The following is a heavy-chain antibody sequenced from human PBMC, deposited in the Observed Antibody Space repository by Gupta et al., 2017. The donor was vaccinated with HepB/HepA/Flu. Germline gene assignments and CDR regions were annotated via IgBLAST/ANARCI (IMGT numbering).Heavy chain of an antibody. CDR1: GYTFTDYY. Sequence: QVQLVQSGAAVKKPGASVKVSCKASGYTFTDYYIHWGRQAPGQGLEWMGWINPTNDGTKFAQKFQGRATMTGDTSISTAYLKLSSLISDDTAVYYCTRSPVYCRPSTCYTGDCWGPGTLVTVSS. J-gene: IGHJ4*02. D-gene: IGHD2-2*02. CDR2: INPTNDGT. CDR3: TRSPVYCRPSTCYTGDC. V-gene: IGHV1-2*02.